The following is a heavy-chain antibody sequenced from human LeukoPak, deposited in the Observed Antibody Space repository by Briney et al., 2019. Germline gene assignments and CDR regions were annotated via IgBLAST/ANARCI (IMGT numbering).Heavy chain of an antibody. CDR2: ISSSSTYI. J-gene: IGHJ1*01. V-gene: IGHV3-21*01. Sequence: PGGSLRLSCAASGSTFSNFNMDWVRQAPGKGLEWVSSISSSSTYIHYADSVKGRFTVSRDNAKNSLYLHMNSLRAEDTAVYYCARDASTIATAATNFQHWGQGTLVTVSS. D-gene: IGHD6-13*01. CDR1: GSTFSNFN. CDR3: ARDASTIATAATNFQH.